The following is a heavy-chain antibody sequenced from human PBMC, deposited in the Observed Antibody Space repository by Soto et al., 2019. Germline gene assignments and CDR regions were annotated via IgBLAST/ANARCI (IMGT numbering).Heavy chain of an antibody. CDR3: AGWNYESGLDV. CDR1: GFSLNTNGMG. J-gene: IGHJ6*02. D-gene: IGHD1-7*01. V-gene: IGHV2-5*02. CDR2: IYWDEDK. Sequence: QITLKESGPTLVRPTQTLTLTCSFSGFSLNTNGMGVGWIRQPPGKALEWLAFIYWDEDKRYSPSLKTRLTVTTDTSKIEVVLTLTNLDPLDTRSYYCAGWNYESGLDVWGQGTTVTVSS.